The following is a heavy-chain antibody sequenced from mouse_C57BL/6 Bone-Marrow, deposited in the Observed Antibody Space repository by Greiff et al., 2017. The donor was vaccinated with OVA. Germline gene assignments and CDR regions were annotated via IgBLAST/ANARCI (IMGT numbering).Heavy chain of an antibody. CDR2: IWSGGST. Sequence: QVHVKQSGPGLVQPSQSLSITCTVSGFSLTSYGVHWVRQSPGKGLEWLGVIWSGGSTDYNAAFISRLSISKDNSKSQVFFKMNSLQADDTAIYYCARNPAVVEGEWYFDVWGTGTTVTVSS. V-gene: IGHV2-2*01. CDR1: GFSLTSYG. CDR3: ARNPAVVEGEWYFDV. J-gene: IGHJ1*03. D-gene: IGHD1-1*01.